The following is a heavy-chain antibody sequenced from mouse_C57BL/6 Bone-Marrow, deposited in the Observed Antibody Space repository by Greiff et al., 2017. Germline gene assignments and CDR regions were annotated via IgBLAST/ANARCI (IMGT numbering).Heavy chain of an antibody. V-gene: IGHV2-6*01. CDR3: ARVDGRGAMDY. Sequence: QVQLKESGPGLVAPSQSLSITCTVSGFSLTSYGVDWVRQSPGTGLEWLGVIWGVGSTNYNSALKSRLSICKDNSKSQVCLKMNRLQTDETAMYYSARVDGRGAMDYWGQGTSVTVSS. CDR1: GFSLTSYG. CDR2: IWGVGST. J-gene: IGHJ4*01.